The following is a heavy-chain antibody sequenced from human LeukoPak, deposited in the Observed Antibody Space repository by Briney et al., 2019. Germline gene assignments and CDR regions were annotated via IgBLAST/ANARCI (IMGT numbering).Heavy chain of an antibody. Sequence: SVKVSCKAFGYTFTSYDINWVRQATGQGLEWMGWMNPNSGNTGYAQKFQGRVTMTRNTSISTAYMELSSLRSEDTAVYYCARVTQRGRYCSGGSCYSLGYWGQGTLVTVSS. CDR3: ARVTQRGRYCSGGSCYSLGY. V-gene: IGHV1-8*01. J-gene: IGHJ4*02. CDR2: MNPNSGNT. CDR1: GYTFTSYD. D-gene: IGHD2-15*01.